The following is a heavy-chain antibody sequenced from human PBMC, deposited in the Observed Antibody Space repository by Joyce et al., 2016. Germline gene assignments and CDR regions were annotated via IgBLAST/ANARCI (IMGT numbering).Heavy chain of an antibody. CDR2: ISYDGSKK. CDR3: ARALGWDSDSCHDY. Sequence: VQLVESGGGVVQPGRSLRLSCAASGFTFSNYGMHWVRQAPGKGLEWVAVISYDGSKKYYVDSVKGGFTISRDNSKNTLYLQMNSLRPEDTAVYYCARALGWDSDSCHDYWGQGTLVIVSS. D-gene: IGHD6-13*01. V-gene: IGHV3-30*03. CDR1: GFTFSNYG. J-gene: IGHJ4*02.